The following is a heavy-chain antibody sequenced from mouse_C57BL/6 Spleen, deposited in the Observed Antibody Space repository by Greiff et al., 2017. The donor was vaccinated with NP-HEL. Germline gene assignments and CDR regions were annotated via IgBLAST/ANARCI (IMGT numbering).Heavy chain of an antibody. J-gene: IGHJ2*01. CDR2: IYPGDGDT. CDR3: ARGPRDFDY. V-gene: IGHV1-82*01. CDR1: GYAFSSSW. D-gene: IGHD3-3*01. Sequence: VQLQESGPELVKPGASVKISCKASGYAFSSSWMNWVKQRPGKGPEWIGRIYPGDGDTNYNGKFKGKATLTADKSSSTAYMQLSSLTSEDSAVYFCARGPRDFDYWGQGTTLTVSS.